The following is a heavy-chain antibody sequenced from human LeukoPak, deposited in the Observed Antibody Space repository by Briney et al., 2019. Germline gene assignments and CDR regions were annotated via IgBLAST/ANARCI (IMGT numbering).Heavy chain of an antibody. D-gene: IGHD3-9*01. J-gene: IGHJ6*03. CDR3: ARGYFDWLPRLRLYYYYYMDV. Sequence: ASVKVSCKASGYTFTSYAMNWVRQAPGQGLEWMGWINTNTGNPTYAQGFTGRFVFSLDTSVSTAYLQISSLKAEDTAVYYCARGYFDWLPRLRLYYYYYMDVWGKGTTVTVSS. V-gene: IGHV7-4-1*02. CDR2: INTNTGNP. CDR1: GYTFTSYA.